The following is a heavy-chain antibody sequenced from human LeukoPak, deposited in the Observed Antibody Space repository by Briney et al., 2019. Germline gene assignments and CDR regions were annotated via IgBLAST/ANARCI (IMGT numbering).Heavy chain of an antibody. CDR1: GFTFSSYW. V-gene: IGHV3-7*01. CDR3: ARDRGYSYGRPFDY. J-gene: IGHJ4*02. CDR2: IKQDGSEK. Sequence: WGSLRLSCAASGFTFSSYWMSWVRQAPGKGLEWVANIKQDGSEKYYVDSVKGRFTISRDNAKNSLYLQMNSLRAEDTAVYYCARDRGYSYGRPFDYWGQGTLVTVSS. D-gene: IGHD5-18*01.